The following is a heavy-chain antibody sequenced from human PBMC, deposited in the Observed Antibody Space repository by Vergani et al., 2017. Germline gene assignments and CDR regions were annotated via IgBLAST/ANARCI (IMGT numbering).Heavy chain of an antibody. V-gene: IGHV3-74*01. CDR1: VFTFSRYW. J-gene: IGHJ2*01. Sequence: EMQLVEPGGGLVQPGGSLRLSCAASVFTFSRYWMYWVRHAPGKGLVWVSRINSDVSSTSYADSVKGRFTISRDNAKNTLYLQMNSLRAEDTAVYYCARGRRDGYDWSYWYFDLWGRGTLVTVSS. CDR2: INSDVSST. D-gene: IGHD5-24*01. CDR3: ARGRRDGYDWSYWYFDL.